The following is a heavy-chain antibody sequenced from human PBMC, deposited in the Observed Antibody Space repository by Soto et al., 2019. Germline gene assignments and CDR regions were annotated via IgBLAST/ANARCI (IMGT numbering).Heavy chain of an antibody. D-gene: IGHD3-9*01. J-gene: IGHJ4*02. CDR3: ARELRYFDWLLTNYFDY. CDR1: GGSISSGDYY. Sequence: TSETLSLTCTVSGGSISSGDYYWSWIRQPPGKGLEWIGYIYYSGSTYYNPSLKSRVTISVDTPKNQFSLKPSSVTAADTAVYYCARELRYFDWLLTNYFDYWGQGTLVTVSS. V-gene: IGHV4-30-4*01. CDR2: IYYSGST.